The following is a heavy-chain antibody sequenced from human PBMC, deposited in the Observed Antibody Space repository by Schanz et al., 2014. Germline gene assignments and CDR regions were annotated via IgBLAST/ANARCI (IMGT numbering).Heavy chain of an antibody. Sequence: EVPLVESGGYLVQPGGSLRLSCSASGFTFSSSAMHWVRQASGKGLEYVSAITRSGGGTYYSDSVKGRFTISRDNSKNTLYLQMSSLRHEDSAVYYCVKDAYCAGDCCPAEYFQHWGQGTLVTVSS. CDR3: VKDAYCAGDCCPAEYFQH. CDR2: ITRSGGGT. D-gene: IGHD2-21*02. CDR1: GFTFSSSA. J-gene: IGHJ1*01. V-gene: IGHV3-64D*06.